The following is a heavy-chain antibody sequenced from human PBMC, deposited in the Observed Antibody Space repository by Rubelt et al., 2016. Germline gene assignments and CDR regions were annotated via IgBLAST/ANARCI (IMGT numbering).Heavy chain of an antibody. CDR2: IFSNDEK. CDR1: GFSLSTTATGVG. J-gene: IGHJ4*02. V-gene: IGHV2-26*01. Sequence: QITLKESGPTLVKPTQTLTLTCNFSGFSLSTTATGVGVGWFRQPPGKALQWLAHIFSNDEKSYSTSLKSRLTISKVTPRSQVVLTMTNMDPVDTATYYCALILSGLDLDYWGQGTLVTVSS. CDR3: ALILSGLDLDY. D-gene: IGHD3-10*01.